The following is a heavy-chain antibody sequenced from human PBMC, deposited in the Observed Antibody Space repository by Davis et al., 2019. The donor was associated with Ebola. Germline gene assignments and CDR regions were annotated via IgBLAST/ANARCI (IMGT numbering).Heavy chain of an antibody. J-gene: IGHJ4*02. CDR1: GYTFRNSA. CDR3: ARGVDGFYGSGAYYYLDY. V-gene: IGHV1-69*04. CDR2: IIPILGIA. Sequence: AASVKVSCKASGYTFRNSAISWVRQAPGQGLEWMGRIIPILGIANYAQKFQGRVTITADKSTSTAYMELSSLRSEDTAVYYCARGVDGFYGSGAYYYLDYWGQGTLVTVSS. D-gene: IGHD3-10*01.